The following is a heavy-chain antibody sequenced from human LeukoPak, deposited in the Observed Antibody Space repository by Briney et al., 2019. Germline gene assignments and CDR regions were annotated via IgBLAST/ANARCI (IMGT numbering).Heavy chain of an antibody. V-gene: IGHV3-53*01. CDR2: IYSGGST. Sequence: PGGSLRLSCAASGFTVSSNYMSWVRQAPGKGLEWVSVIYSGGSTYYADSVKGRFTISRDNSKNTLYLQMNSLRAEDTAVYYCARDRQQHYYDSSGYYQDAFDIWGQGTMVTVSS. D-gene: IGHD3-22*01. J-gene: IGHJ3*02. CDR1: GFTVSSNY. CDR3: ARDRQQHYYDSSGYYQDAFDI.